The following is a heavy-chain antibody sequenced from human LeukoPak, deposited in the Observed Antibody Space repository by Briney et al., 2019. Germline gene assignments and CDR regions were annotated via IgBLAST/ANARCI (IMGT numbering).Heavy chain of an antibody. D-gene: IGHD3-22*01. CDR2: IRYDGSSK. V-gene: IGHV3-30*02. CDR3: ARGLSGYDDY. CDR1: GFTFSNYG. Sequence: GGSLRLSCAASGFTFSNYGMHWVRQAPGKGLEWVTFIRYDGSSKYYADSVKGRFTISRDNSKNTLYLQMNSLRAEDTAVYYCARGLSGYDDYWGQGTLVTVSS. J-gene: IGHJ4*02.